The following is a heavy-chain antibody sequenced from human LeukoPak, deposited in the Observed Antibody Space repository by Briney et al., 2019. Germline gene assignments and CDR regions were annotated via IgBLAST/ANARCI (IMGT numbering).Heavy chain of an antibody. CDR1: GGTFSSYA. Sequence: GASVKVSCKASGGTFSSYAISWVRPAPGQGLEWMGGIIPIFGTANYAQKFQGRVTITADESTSTAYMELSSLRSEDTAVYYCARDYYDSSGYESSYGYWGQGTLVTVSS. CDR3: ARDYYDSSGYESSYGY. J-gene: IGHJ4*02. D-gene: IGHD3-22*01. V-gene: IGHV1-69*01. CDR2: IIPIFGTA.